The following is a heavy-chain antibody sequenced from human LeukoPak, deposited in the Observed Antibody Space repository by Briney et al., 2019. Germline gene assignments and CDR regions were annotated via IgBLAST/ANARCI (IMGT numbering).Heavy chain of an antibody. V-gene: IGHV3-21*01. Sequence: GGSLRLSCAASGFTFSSYSMNWVRQAPGKGLEWVASISSSSSYIYYADSVKGRFNISRDNAKNSLYLQMNSLRAEDTAVYYCARGGSALNWFDPWGQGTLVTVSS. CDR3: ARGGSALNWFDP. J-gene: IGHJ5*02. D-gene: IGHD2-15*01. CDR2: ISSSSSYI. CDR1: GFTFSSYS.